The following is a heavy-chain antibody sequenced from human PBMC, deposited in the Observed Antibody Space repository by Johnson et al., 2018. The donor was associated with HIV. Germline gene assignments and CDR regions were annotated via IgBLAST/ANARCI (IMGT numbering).Heavy chain of an antibody. J-gene: IGHJ3*02. CDR2: ISYDGSNK. Sequence: QVQLVESGGGLVKPGGSLRLSCAASGFAFSDYYMSWIRQAPGKGLEWVAVISYDGSNKNYADSVKGRFAFSRDNSKNTLYLQMNSLRAEDTAVYYCARADWGYDSSAFDAFDIWGQGTMVTVSS. CDR1: GFAFSDYY. V-gene: IGHV3-30*09. D-gene: IGHD3-22*01. CDR3: ARADWGYDSSAFDAFDI.